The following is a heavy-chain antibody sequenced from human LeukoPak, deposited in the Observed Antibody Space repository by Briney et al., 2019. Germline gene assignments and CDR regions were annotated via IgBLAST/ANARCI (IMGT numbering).Heavy chain of an antibody. CDR3: ASATSWLPFDY. CDR1: GFTFSSYW. J-gene: IGHJ4*02. CDR2: IKQDGSEK. V-gene: IGHV3-7*01. D-gene: IGHD5-12*01. Sequence: PGGSLRLSCAASGFTFSSYWMSWVRQAPGKGLEWVANIKQDGSEKYYVDSVMGRFTISRDNAKNSLYLQMNSLRAEDTAVYYCASATSWLPFDYWGQGTLVTVSS.